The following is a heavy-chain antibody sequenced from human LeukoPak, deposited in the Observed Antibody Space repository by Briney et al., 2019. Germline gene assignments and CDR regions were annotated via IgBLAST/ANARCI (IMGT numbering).Heavy chain of an antibody. J-gene: IGHJ4*02. CDR1: GGSISSYY. Sequence: PSETLSLTCTVSGGSISSYYWSWIRQPPGKGLEWIGYIYYSGSTNYNPSLKSRVTISVDTSKNQFSLKLSSVTAADTAVYYCARGLPEYSSSYFDYWGQGTLVTVSS. V-gene: IGHV4-59*01. D-gene: IGHD6-6*01. CDR3: ARGLPEYSSSYFDY. CDR2: IYYSGST.